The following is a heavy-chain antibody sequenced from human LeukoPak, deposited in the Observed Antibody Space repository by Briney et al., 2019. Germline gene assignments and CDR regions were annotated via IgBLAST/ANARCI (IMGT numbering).Heavy chain of an antibody. CDR1: GFTFSSCV. V-gene: IGHV3-23*01. Sequence: PGGSLRLSCAASGFTFSSCVMSWVRQAPGKGLEWVSSISGSGGHTDYADSVKGRLTISRDNSKNTLYLQMNSLRAEDTAVYYCAKDRVVGTTRGAFDIWGQGTMVTVSS. J-gene: IGHJ3*02. D-gene: IGHD1-26*01. CDR3: AKDRVVGTTRGAFDI. CDR2: ISGSGGHT.